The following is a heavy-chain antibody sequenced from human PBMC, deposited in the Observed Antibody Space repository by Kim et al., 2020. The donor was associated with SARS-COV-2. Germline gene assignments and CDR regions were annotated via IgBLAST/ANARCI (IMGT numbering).Heavy chain of an antibody. CDR3: ARGGLMERPYDTFDT. J-gene: IGHJ3*02. D-gene: IGHD1-1*01. Sequence: ASVKVSCKASGYPFTGFGISWVRQAPGQGLEWMGWINTYTGNTNYVQNLQGRVTMTTDTSTSTAYMELRSLRSDDTAVYYCARGGLMERPYDTFDTLGQG. CDR1: GYPFTGFG. CDR2: INTYTGNT. V-gene: IGHV1-18*01.